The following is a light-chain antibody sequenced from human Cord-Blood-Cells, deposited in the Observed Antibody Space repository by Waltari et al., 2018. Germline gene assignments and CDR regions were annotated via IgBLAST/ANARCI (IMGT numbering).Light chain of an antibody. CDR3: QQYGSSYT. J-gene: IGKJ2*01. Sequence: EIVVTQSPGTLALSTGGRATLSCRASQRVSSSYLAWYQQKPGQAPRLLIYGASSRATGIPNRFSGGGSGTDFTRTISRLEPEDSAVYYCQQYGSSYTFGQGTKLEIK. CDR2: GAS. V-gene: IGKV3-20*01. CDR1: QRVSSSY.